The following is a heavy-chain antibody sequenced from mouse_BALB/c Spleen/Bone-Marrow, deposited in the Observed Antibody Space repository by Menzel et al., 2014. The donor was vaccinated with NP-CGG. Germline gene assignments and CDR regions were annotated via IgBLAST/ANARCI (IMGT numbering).Heavy chain of an antibody. CDR1: GYTFTSYY. V-gene: IGHV1S81*02. J-gene: IGHJ4*01. CDR3: TRGRRDALDY. CDR2: INPSNGGT. Sequence: VQLQQSGAELVKPGASVKLSCKASGYTFTSYYMYWVKQRPGQGLEWFGEINPSNGGTNLNEKFKNKATLTVDKSSSTAYMQLSSLTSEDSAVYSCTRGRRDALDYWGQGTSVTVSS.